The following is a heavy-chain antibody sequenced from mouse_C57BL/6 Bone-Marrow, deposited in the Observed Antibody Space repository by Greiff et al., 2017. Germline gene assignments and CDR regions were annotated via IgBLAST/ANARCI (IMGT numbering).Heavy chain of an antibody. CDR3: TPTIVPYYAMDY. CDR1: GFNIKDDY. D-gene: IGHD2-12*01. Sequence: EVQLQQSGAELVRPGASVKLSCTASGFNIKDDYMHWVKQRPEQGLEWIGWIDPENGDTEYASKFQGKATITADTSSNTAYLQLSSLTSEDTAVYYCTPTIVPYYAMDYWGQGTSVTVSS. V-gene: IGHV14-4*01. J-gene: IGHJ4*01. CDR2: IDPENGDT.